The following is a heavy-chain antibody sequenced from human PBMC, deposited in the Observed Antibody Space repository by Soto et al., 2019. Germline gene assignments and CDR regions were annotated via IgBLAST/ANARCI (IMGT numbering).Heavy chain of an antibody. CDR2: IYNTGKT. D-gene: IGHD6-6*01. V-gene: IGHV4-4*09. Sequence: GPGPRPPSETLSLTCTVSGGSISSYYWSWIRQPPGKGLEQIGYIYNTGKTYYNPSLKSRPFISLDTSKNQFSLRLASVTAADTGMYFCARSLSSSSGYSDPWGPGALVTVSS. CDR3: ARSLSSSSGYSDP. CDR1: GGSISSYY. J-gene: IGHJ5*02.